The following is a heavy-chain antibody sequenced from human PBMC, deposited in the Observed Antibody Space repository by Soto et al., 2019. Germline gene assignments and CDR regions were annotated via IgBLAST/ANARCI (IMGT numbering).Heavy chain of an antibody. CDR3: ARGSGSYVYYFDY. CDR1: GYTFTSYA. J-gene: IGHJ4*02. Sequence: ASVQVSCKASGYTFTSYAMHWVRQAPGQRLEWMGWINAGNGNTKYSQKFQGRVTITRDTSASTAYMELSSLRSEDTAVYYCARGSGSYVYYFDYWGQGTLVTVSS. V-gene: IGHV1-3*01. CDR2: INAGNGNT. D-gene: IGHD1-26*01.